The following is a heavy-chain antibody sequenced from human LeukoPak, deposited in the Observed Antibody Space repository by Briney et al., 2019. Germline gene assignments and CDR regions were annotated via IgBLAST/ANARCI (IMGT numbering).Heavy chain of an antibody. CDR3: AKGGPTGSNYDF. CDR1: GFTFSSYA. Sequence: GGSLRLSCAASGFTFSSYAMSWVRQAPGKGLEWVSVISTFGTNTYYADSVKGRFAISRDNSKNTLYLQMNSLRAEDTAVYYCAKGGPTGSNYDFWGQGTLVTVSS. CDR2: ISTFGTNT. D-gene: IGHD1-26*01. J-gene: IGHJ4*02. V-gene: IGHV3-23*01.